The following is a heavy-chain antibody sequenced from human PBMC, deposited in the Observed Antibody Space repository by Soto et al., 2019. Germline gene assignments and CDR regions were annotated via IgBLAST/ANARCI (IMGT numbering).Heavy chain of an antibody. V-gene: IGHV1-18*01. Sequence: QVQLVQSGDEVKKPGASVKVSCKASGYIFVNYGIAWVRQAPGQGLEWMGWISPYSGNTHYAGRVQGRLTMTTDTSTSTDYMDLGSLTYDDTAVYYCAMVDNYVTPTPQDVWGQGTTVTVSS. J-gene: IGHJ6*02. D-gene: IGHD3-16*01. CDR1: GYIFVNYG. CDR2: ISPYSGNT. CDR3: AMVDNYVTPTPQDV.